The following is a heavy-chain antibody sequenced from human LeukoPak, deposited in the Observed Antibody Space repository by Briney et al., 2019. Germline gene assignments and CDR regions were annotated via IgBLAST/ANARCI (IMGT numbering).Heavy chain of an antibody. D-gene: IGHD2-15*01. CDR1: GGSFSGYY. V-gene: IGHV4-34*01. CDR2: INHSGST. CDR3: ARGQRDIVVVVAATPRPQLDY. J-gene: IGHJ4*02. Sequence: SETLSLTCAVYGGSFSGYYWSWIRQPPGKGLEWIGEINHSGSTNYNPSLKSRVNISVDTSKNQFSLKLSSVTAADTAVYYCARGQRDIVVVVAATPRPQLDYWGQGTLVTVSS.